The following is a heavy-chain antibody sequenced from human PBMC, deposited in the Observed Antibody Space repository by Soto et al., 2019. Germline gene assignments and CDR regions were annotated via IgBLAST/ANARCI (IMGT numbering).Heavy chain of an antibody. CDR2: IYWDDDK. CDR1: GFSLSTSGVG. V-gene: IGHV2-5*02. J-gene: IGHJ4*02. CDR3: AHRRMTTVTPYYFDY. D-gene: IGHD4-17*01. Sequence: QITLKESGPTLVKPTQTLTLTCTFSGFSLSTSGVGVGWIRQPPGKALEWLALIYWDDDKRYSPSLKSRLTITKDTSQNQVVLTMTNMDPVDTATYYCAHRRMTTVTPYYFDYWGQGTLVTVSS.